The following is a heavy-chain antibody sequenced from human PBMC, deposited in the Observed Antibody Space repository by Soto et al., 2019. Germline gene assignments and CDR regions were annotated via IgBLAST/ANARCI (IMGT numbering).Heavy chain of an antibody. V-gene: IGHV1-69*13. D-gene: IGHD5-12*01. J-gene: IGHJ4*02. CDR2: IFPNVGTG. CDR3: SRARYSSFWGTFDF. CDR1: GGTFSSYA. Sequence: EEENTRASVKVSCKASGGTFSSYAFHWVRQAPGQGLEWMGQIFPNVGTGKYAQKFQGRVTMTADESTSTVYMELSSLRSEGTASYFCSRARYSSFWGTFDFWGQGTLVTVSS.